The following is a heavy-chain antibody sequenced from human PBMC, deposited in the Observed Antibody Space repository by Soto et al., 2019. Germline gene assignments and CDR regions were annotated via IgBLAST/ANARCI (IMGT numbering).Heavy chain of an antibody. CDR2: IKPDGSDK. D-gene: IGHD5-18*01. Sequence: PGGSLRLSCAASGFTFRNYWMGWVRQTPDKGLEWVANIKPDGSDKYYVDSVKGRFTISRDNAKNSLYLQMNSLRDEDTAVYYCARDSGHSYGPFDYWGQGTLVTVSS. CDR3: ARDSGHSYGPFDY. J-gene: IGHJ4*02. CDR1: GFTFRNYW. V-gene: IGHV3-7*01.